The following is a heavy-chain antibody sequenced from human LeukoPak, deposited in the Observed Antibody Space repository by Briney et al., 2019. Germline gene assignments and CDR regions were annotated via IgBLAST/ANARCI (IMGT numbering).Heavy chain of an antibody. CDR2: IIPIFGTA. D-gene: IGHD4-17*01. J-gene: IGHJ4*02. V-gene: IGHV1-69*05. CDR3: ARDLWASPDYGVYSDY. Sequence: SVKVSCKASGGTFSSYAISWVRQAPGQGLEWMGGIIPIFGTANYAQKFQGRVTITTDESTSTAYMELSSLRSEDTAVYYCARDLWASPDYGVYSDYWGQGTLVTVSS. CDR1: GGTFSSYA.